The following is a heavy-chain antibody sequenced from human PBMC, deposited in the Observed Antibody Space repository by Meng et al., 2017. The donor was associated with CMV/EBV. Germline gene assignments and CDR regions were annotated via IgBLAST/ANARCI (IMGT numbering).Heavy chain of an antibody. J-gene: IGHJ4*02. CDR2: INPSGDST. Sequence: ASVKVSCKASGYTFTSYYMHWVRQAPGQGLEWMGIINPSGDSTSYAQKFQGRVTMTRDTSTSTVYMELSSLRSEDTAVYYCARHSEEFYDYVWGSYRVLGIFDYWGQGTLVTVSS. CDR3: ARHSEEFYDYVWGSYRVLGIFDY. CDR1: GYTFTSYY. D-gene: IGHD3-16*02. V-gene: IGHV1-46*01.